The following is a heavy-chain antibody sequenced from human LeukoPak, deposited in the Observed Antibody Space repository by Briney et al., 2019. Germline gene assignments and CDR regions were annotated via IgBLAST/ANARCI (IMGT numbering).Heavy chain of an antibody. J-gene: IGHJ1*01. D-gene: IGHD3-10*01. CDR2: IYSDGNT. CDR3: VREREGRNSEH. Sequence: GGSLRLSCAASGFTVSNNRLSWVRQAPGMGLEWVSTIYSDGNTYYPDSVKGRFTISRDGSKNTLYLQLNSLRTEDTAIYYCVREREGRNSEHGGQGTLVTVSS. CDR1: GFTVSNNR. V-gene: IGHV3-53*01.